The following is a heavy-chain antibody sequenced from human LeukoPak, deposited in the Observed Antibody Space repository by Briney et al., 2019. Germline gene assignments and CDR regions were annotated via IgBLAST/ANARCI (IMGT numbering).Heavy chain of an antibody. CDR3: AKGFGHIVVVTAIGY. D-gene: IGHD2-21*02. CDR1: GFTLSSYA. V-gene: IGHV3-23*01. CDR2: ISGSGGST. J-gene: IGHJ4*02. Sequence: GGSLRLSCAASGFTLSSYAMSWVRQAPGKGLEWVSAISGSGGSTYYADSVKGRFTISRDNSKNTLYLQMNSLRAEDTAVYYCAKGFGHIVVVTAIGYWGQGTLVTVSS.